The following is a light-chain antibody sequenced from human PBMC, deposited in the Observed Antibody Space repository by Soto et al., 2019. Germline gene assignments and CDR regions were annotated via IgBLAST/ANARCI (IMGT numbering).Light chain of an antibody. CDR1: QSVSSN. Sequence: EIVVRQSPATLSVSAGERATLSCRASQSVSSNLAWYQQKPGQAPRLLIYGASTRAAGIPDRFGGSRSGTEFTLTINNLEPEDFAVYYCQQRNVWPPITFGQGTRLEI. V-gene: IGKV3-15*01. J-gene: IGKJ5*01. CDR2: GAS. CDR3: QQRNVWPPIT.